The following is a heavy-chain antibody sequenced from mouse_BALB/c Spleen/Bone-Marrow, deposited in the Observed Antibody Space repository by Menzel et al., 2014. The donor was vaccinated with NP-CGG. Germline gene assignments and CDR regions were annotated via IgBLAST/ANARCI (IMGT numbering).Heavy chain of an antibody. CDR1: GFTFSDAW. Sequence: EVHLVESGGGLVQPGGSMKLSCAASGFTFSDAWMDWVRQSPEKGLEWVAEIRNKANNLAAYFSESVKGRFTFSRDDSKSSVYLQMNILRPEDTGIYYCTSYYGYYWGQGTTLTVSS. J-gene: IGHJ2*01. V-gene: IGHV6-6*01. CDR2: IRNKANNLAA. CDR3: TSYYGYY. D-gene: IGHD1-2*01.